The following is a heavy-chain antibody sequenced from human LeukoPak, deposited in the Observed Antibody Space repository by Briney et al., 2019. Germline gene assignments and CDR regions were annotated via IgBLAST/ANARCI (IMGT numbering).Heavy chain of an antibody. CDR1: GFTFSSYS. J-gene: IGHJ4*02. Sequence: PGGSLRLSCAASGFTFSSYSMNWVRQAPGKGLEWVSYISSSSSTIYYADSVKGRFTISRDNAKNSLYLQMNSLRAEDTAVYYCARGGSDSSGTIPAYFDYWGQGTLVTVSS. CDR3: ARGGSDSSGTIPAYFDY. CDR2: ISSSSSTI. D-gene: IGHD3-22*01. V-gene: IGHV3-48*01.